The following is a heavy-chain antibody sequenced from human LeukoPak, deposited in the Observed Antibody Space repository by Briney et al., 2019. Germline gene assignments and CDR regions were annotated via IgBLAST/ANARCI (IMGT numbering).Heavy chain of an antibody. J-gene: IGHJ4*02. CDR3: ARVPPVRGVIFTRLRAARVFDY. Sequence: QPGGSLRLSCAASGFTFSSYSMNWVRQAPGKGLEWVSYISSSSSTIYYADSVKGRFTISRDNAKNSLYLQMNSLRAEDTAVYYCARVPPVRGVIFTRLRAARVFDYWGQGTLVTVSS. V-gene: IGHV3-48*01. D-gene: IGHD3-10*01. CDR1: GFTFSSYS. CDR2: ISSSSSTI.